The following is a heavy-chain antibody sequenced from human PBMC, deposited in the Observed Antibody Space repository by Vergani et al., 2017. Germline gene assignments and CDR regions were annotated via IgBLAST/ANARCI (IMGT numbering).Heavy chain of an antibody. CDR3: ARHQDLYDSSGRANLVLDY. V-gene: IGHV5-51*01. J-gene: IGHJ4*02. CDR1: GYSFTSYW. Sequence: EVQLVQSGAEVKTPGESLKISCKGSGYSFTSYWIGWVRQLPGKGLEWMGIIYPGDSDTRYSPSFQGQVTISADKSIRTAYLQWSSLKASDTAMYYCARHQDLYDSSGRANLVLDYWGQGTLVTVSS. D-gene: IGHD3-22*01. CDR2: IYPGDSDT.